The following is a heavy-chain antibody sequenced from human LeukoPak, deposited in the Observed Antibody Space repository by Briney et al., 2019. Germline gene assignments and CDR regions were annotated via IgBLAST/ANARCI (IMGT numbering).Heavy chain of an antibody. D-gene: IGHD5-18*01. V-gene: IGHV3-23*01. CDR2: ISGSGGST. CDR3: AREIRGYGYGLPHLRGMDV. CDR1: GFTFSSYA. Sequence: PGGSLRLSCAASGFTFSSYAMSWVRQAPGKGLEWVSAISGSGGSTYYADSVKGRFTISRDNSKNTLYLQMNSLRAEDTAVYYCAREIRGYGYGLPHLRGMDVWGQGTTVTVSS. J-gene: IGHJ6*02.